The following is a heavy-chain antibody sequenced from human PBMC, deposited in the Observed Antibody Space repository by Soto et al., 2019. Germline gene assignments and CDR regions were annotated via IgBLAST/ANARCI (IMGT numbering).Heavy chain of an antibody. CDR2: IYLGRSI. J-gene: IGHJ5*02. D-gene: IGHD2-21*01. CDR1: NGSISSGY. CDR3: AGVRGPYCGGECYPPTPNWFDP. Sequence: PSETLSLTCSVSNGSISSGYWTWIRHPPGKELEWIGYIYLGRSINYNPSLKSRVTISVDTAKNQFSMKLSSVTAADSAVYYCAGVRGPYCGGECYPPTPNWFDPWGQGTLVTVSS. V-gene: IGHV4-59*12.